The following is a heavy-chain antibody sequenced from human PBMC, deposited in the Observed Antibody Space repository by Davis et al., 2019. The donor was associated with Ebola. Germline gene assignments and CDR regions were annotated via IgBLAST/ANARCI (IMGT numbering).Heavy chain of an antibody. CDR1: GYTFTSYY. J-gene: IGHJ6*02. CDR2: INPNSGGT. D-gene: IGHD6-19*01. Sequence: ASVKVSCKASGYTFTSYYMHWVRQAPGQGLEWMGWINPNSGGTNYAQKFQGWVTMTRDTSISTAYMELSRLRSDDTAVYYCATSWLGREDYYYGMDVWGQGTTVTVSS. V-gene: IGHV1-2*04. CDR3: ATSWLGREDYYYGMDV.